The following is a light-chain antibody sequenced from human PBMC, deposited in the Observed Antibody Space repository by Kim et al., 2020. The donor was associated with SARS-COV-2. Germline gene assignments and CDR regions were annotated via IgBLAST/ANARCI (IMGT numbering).Light chain of an antibody. CDR1: SLRSYY. J-gene: IGLJ2*01. V-gene: IGLV3-19*01. CDR2: GKN. CDR3: NSRDSSGNHVV. Sequence: SSELTQDPAVSVALGQTVRITCQGDSLRSYYASWYQQKPGQAPVLVIYGKNNRPSGIPDRFSGSSSGHTASLTIPGAQAEDEADYYCNSRDSSGNHVVFG.